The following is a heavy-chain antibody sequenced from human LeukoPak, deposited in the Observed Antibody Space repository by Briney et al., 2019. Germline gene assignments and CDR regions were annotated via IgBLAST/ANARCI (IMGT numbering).Heavy chain of an antibody. Sequence: PGGSLRLSCAASGFTFSSYAMSWVRQAPGKGLEWVSAIGGSGSTTYYADSVKGQFTISRDNSKNTLYLQMNSLRVEDTAVYYCTRDSGRFRLDYWGQGILVTVSS. CDR3: TRDSGRFRLDY. D-gene: IGHD6-19*01. V-gene: IGHV3-23*01. CDR2: IGGSGSTT. J-gene: IGHJ4*02. CDR1: GFTFSSYA.